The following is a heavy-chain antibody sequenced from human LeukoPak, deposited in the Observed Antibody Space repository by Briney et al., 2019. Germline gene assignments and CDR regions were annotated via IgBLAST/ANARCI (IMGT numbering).Heavy chain of an antibody. V-gene: IGHV4-34*01. D-gene: IGHD4-17*01. Sequence: SETLSLTCAVSGVSFDDYYWSWVRQTPGKGLEWIGEINHSGYTNDNPSLKSRVTLSIDTSRKQFSLNLRSVTVADAGTYYCTRVTTGHDYWGQGTLVTVSS. CDR1: GVSFDDYY. J-gene: IGHJ4*02. CDR2: INHSGYT. CDR3: TRVTTGHDY.